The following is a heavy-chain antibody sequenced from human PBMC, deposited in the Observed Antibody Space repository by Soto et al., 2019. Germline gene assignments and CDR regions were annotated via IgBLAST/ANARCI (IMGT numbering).Heavy chain of an antibody. J-gene: IGHJ6*02. CDR2: VFYTGRA. Sequence: SETLSLTCAVYGGSFSGYYWSWIRQPPGKGLEWIGYVFYTGRANYNASLKSRVSISLDTSNYQFSLKLSSVTAADTAVYYCARDGDGRMTTNPYYYNGMDVWGPGTTVTVSS. CDR1: GGSFSGYY. D-gene: IGHD4-4*01. V-gene: IGHV4-59*01. CDR3: ARDGDGRMTTNPYYYNGMDV.